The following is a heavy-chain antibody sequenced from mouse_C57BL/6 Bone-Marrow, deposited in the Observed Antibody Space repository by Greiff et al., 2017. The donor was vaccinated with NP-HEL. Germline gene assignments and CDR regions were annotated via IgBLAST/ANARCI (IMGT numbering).Heavy chain of an antibody. CDR3: AREGVITTTFDD. CDR2: IDPSDSYT. D-gene: IGHD1-1*01. CDR1: GYTFTSYW. V-gene: IGHV1-69*01. J-gene: IGHJ2*01. Sequence: QVQLQQPGAELVMPGASVKLSCKASGYTFTSYWMHWVKQRPGQGLEWIGEIDPSDSYTNYKQKFKGKSTLTVDKASSTAYMQLSSLTSEDSAVYYCAREGVITTTFDDWGQGTTLTVSS.